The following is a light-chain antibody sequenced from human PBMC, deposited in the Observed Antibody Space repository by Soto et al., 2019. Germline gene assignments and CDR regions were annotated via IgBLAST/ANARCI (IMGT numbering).Light chain of an antibody. J-gene: IGLJ1*01. V-gene: IGLV2-11*01. CDR1: NSDVGISRS. CDR2: DVT. CDR3: CSYEGRFF. Sequence: QSVLTQPRSVSGSPGQSVTISCTGTNSDVGISRSISWYQQHPGKAPKLIISDVTKRPSGVPYRFSGSKSGNTASLTISGLQADDEADYYCCSYEGRFFFGTGTKGTVL.